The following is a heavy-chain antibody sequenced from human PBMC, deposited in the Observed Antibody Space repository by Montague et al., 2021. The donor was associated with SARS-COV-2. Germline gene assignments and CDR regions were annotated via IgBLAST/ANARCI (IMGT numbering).Heavy chain of an antibody. V-gene: IGHV4-4*02. Sequence: SETLSLTCAVSGVSISGRNWWCWIRQPPGKGLEWIGEIYNSGSANYNPSLRGRVTISVDKSKNQFSLNMTSATAADTAVYYCFRVPPSVSATGGNYYYGLDVWGQGTSITVSS. J-gene: IGHJ6*02. CDR3: FRVPPSVSATGGNYYYGLDV. CDR1: GVSISGRNW. D-gene: IGHD2-8*01. CDR2: IYNSGSA.